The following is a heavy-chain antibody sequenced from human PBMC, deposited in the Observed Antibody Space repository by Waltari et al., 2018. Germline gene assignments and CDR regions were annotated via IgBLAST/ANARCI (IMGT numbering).Heavy chain of an antibody. Sequence: QVQLQESGPGLVKPSETLSLTCTVSGGSISSYYWSWIRQPAGQGLEWIGRIYTSGSTNYNPSLKSRVTMSVDTSKNQFSLKLSSVTAADTAVYYCARDVGGRNSVRLPRVGYGMDVWGQGTTVTVSS. V-gene: IGHV4-4*07. CDR2: IYTSGST. CDR1: GGSISSYY. CDR3: ARDVGGRNSVRLPRVGYGMDV. J-gene: IGHJ6*02. D-gene: IGHD1-7*01.